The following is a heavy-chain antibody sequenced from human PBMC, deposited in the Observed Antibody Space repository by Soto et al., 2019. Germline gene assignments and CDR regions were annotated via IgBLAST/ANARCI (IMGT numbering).Heavy chain of an antibody. J-gene: IGHJ4*02. V-gene: IGHV1-2*02. D-gene: IGHD1-1*01. Sequence: ASVKVSCKASGYTFTGYYMHWVRQAPGQGLEWMGWINPNSGGTNYAQKFQGRVTMTRDTSISTAYMELSRLRSDDTAVYYCARDIWNDVSVVVSWGQGTLVTVSS. CDR3: ARDIWNDVSVVVS. CDR1: GYTFTGYY. CDR2: INPNSGGT.